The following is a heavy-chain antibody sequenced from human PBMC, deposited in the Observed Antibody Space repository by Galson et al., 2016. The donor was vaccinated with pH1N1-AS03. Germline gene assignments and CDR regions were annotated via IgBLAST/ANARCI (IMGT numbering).Heavy chain of an antibody. V-gene: IGHV3-30*02. CDR2: IRYNSANK. D-gene: IGHD1-20*01. J-gene: IGHJ4*02. Sequence: SLRLSCAASVFTFSDYGMHWIRQAPGKGLEWVTFIRYNSANKYYAASVNGRFTISRDNSKNTVYLQMNSLRAEDTAVYYCAKMEGSNNFYYFDYWGQGTPVTVSS. CDR1: VFTFSDYG. CDR3: AKMEGSNNFYYFDY.